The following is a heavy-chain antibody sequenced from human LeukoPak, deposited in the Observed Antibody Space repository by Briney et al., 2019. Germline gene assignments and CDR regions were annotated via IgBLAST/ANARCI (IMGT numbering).Heavy chain of an antibody. V-gene: IGHV3-74*01. CDR2: IHSDGSST. D-gene: IGHD3-10*01. CDR3: ARHNYGYDY. J-gene: IGHJ4*02. CDR1: GFTFSSYA. Sequence: PGGSLRLSCAGSGFTFSSYAMSWVRQAPGKGLVWVSHIHSDGSSTSYADSVQGRFTISRDNAKNTLYLQMNSLRAEDTAVYYCARHNYGYDYWGQGTLVTVSS.